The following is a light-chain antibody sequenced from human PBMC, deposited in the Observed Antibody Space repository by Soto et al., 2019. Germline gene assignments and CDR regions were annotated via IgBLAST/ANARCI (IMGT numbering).Light chain of an antibody. CDR1: QSVGSN. CDR2: GAS. Sequence: ETVMTQSPATLSVSPGERATLSCRASQSVGSNLAWYQQKPGQAPRILMYGASARATGVPARSSGRGSGTEFTLTISSLQSEDFAVYYCQQYNDWPRTFGQGTKVEIK. J-gene: IGKJ1*01. V-gene: IGKV3-15*01. CDR3: QQYNDWPRT.